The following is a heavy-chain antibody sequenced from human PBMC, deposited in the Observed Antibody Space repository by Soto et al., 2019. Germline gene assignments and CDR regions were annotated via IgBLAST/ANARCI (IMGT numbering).Heavy chain of an antibody. CDR2: ISYHGSDK. D-gene: IGHD4-17*01. Sequence: QVQLVESGGGVVQPGRSLRLSCAASGFTFSNYGMHWVSQAPGKGLEWVAVISYHGSDKYYADSVKGRFTISRDNSKNTLYLQMDSLGAEDTAVYYCAKDHLTTTVTTVGYWGQGTLVTVSS. CDR1: GFTFSNYG. CDR3: AKDHLTTTVTTVGY. V-gene: IGHV3-30*18. J-gene: IGHJ4*02.